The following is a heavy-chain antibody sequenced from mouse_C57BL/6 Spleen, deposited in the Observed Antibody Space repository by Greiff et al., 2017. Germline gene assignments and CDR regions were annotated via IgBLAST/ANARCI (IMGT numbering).Heavy chain of an antibody. D-gene: IGHD1-1*01. J-gene: IGHJ4*01. CDR3: ARGITTVVAPSYAMDY. V-gene: IGHV1-81*01. CDR1: GYTFTSYG. Sequence: QVQLKQSGAELARPGASVKLSCKASGYTFTSYGISWVKQRTGQGLEWIGEIYPRSGNTYYNEKFKGKATLTADKSSSTAYMELRSLTSEDSAVYFCARGITTVVAPSYAMDYWGQGTSVTVSS. CDR2: IYPRSGNT.